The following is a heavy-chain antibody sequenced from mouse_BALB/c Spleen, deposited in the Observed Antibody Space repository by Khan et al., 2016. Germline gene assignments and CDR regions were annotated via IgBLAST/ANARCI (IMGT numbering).Heavy chain of an antibody. CDR2: IDPENGHT. CDR3: SGEISEHTSRGFAY. V-gene: IGHV14-1*02. D-gene: IGHD3-1*01. Sequence: VRLQQSGAELVRPGALVKLSCKASGFNIKDYYLHWVKQRPEQGLEWVGWIDPENGHTIYDPKFQGKASMTADTSSNTAYLQLSSLTSEDTAVYSCSGEISEHTSRGFAYWGQGTLVTVSA. CDR1: GFNIKDYY. J-gene: IGHJ3*01.